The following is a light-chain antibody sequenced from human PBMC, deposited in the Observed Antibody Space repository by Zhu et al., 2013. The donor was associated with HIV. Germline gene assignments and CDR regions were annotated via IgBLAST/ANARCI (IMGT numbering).Light chain of an antibody. Sequence: EIVMTQSPATLSVSPGETATLSCRASQSVSRSLGWYQQKPGQAPRLLIYDASNRASGIPARFSGSGSGTDFTLTISSLEPEDFAVYYCQQRSSWPPETFGQGTKLEIK. J-gene: IGKJ2*01. CDR2: DAS. CDR3: QQRSSWPPET. V-gene: IGKV3-11*01. CDR1: QSVSRS.